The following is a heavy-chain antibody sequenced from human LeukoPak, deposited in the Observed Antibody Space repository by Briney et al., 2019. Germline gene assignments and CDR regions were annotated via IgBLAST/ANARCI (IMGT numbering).Heavy chain of an antibody. V-gene: IGHV3-21*01. CDR1: GFTFSSYG. J-gene: IGHJ4*02. CDR3: ARTGAVAGTFYFDY. CDR2: ISSSSSYI. D-gene: IGHD6-19*01. Sequence: GGSLRLSCAASGFTFSSYGMSWVRQAPGKGLEWVSAISSSSSYIYYADSVKGRFTISRDNAKNSLYLQMNSLRAEDTAVYYCARTGAVAGTFYFDYWGQGTLVTVSS.